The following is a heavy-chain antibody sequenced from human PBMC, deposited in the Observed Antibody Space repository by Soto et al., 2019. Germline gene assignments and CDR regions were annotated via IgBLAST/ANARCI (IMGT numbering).Heavy chain of an antibody. CDR1: GGSISSYY. CDR3: ASYANYNHF. CDR2: IYYSGST. D-gene: IGHD4-4*01. J-gene: IGHJ4*02. Sequence: SETLSLTCTVSGGSISSYYWSWIRQPPGKGLEWIGYIYYSGSTNYNPSLKSRVTISVDTSKNQFSLKLSSVTAADTAVYYCASYANYNHFWGQGTLVTVSS. V-gene: IGHV4-59*01.